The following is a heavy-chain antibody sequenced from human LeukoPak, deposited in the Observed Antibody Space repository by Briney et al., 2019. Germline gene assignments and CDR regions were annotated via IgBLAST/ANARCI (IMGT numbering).Heavy chain of an antibody. Sequence: GGSLRLSCAASGFTFSSYGMHWVRQAPGKGLDWVAFIRYDGSNKYYADSVKGRFTISRDNSKNTLYLQMNSLRAEDTAVYYCAKGVYYYDSSGYDTHFDYWGQGTLVTVSS. V-gene: IGHV3-30*02. D-gene: IGHD3-22*01. CDR1: GFTFSSYG. CDR2: IRYDGSNK. J-gene: IGHJ4*02. CDR3: AKGVYYYDSSGYDTHFDY.